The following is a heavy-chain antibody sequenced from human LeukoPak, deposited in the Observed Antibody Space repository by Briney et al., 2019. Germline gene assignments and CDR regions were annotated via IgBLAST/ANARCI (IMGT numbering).Heavy chain of an antibody. CDR1: GFTFDDYA. J-gene: IGHJ4*02. CDR3: ARGKGYDSSGSFDY. V-gene: IGHV3-9*03. Sequence: PGGFLRLSCAASGFTFDDYAMHWVRQAPGKGLEWVSGISWNSGSIGYADSVKGRFTISRDNAKNSLYLQMNSLRAEDMALYYCARGKGYDSSGSFDYWGQGTLVTVSS. CDR2: ISWNSGSI. D-gene: IGHD3-22*01.